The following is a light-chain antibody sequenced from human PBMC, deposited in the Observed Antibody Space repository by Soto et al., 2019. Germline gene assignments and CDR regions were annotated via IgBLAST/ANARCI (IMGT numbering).Light chain of an antibody. CDR2: GAS. CDR3: QQYGGSPLFT. J-gene: IGKJ3*01. CDR1: QSVSSSY. Sequence: EIVLTQSPGTLSLSPGERATLSCRASQSVSSSYLAWYQQKPGQAPRLLIYGASSRATGIPDRFSGGGSGTDFSLTISRLEPEDSVVYYCQQYGGSPLFTFGPGTKVDIK. V-gene: IGKV3-20*01.